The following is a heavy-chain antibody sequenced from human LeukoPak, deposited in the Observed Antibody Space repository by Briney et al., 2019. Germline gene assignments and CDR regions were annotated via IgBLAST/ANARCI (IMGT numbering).Heavy chain of an antibody. Sequence: LRLSCAASGFTFSDYYMSWIRQPPGKGLEWIGYIYYSGSTYYNPSLKSRVTISVDTSKNQFSLKLSSVTAADTAVYYCARERIAELVDYWGQGTWSPSPQ. CDR3: ARERIAELVDY. CDR2: IYYSGST. D-gene: IGHD6-13*01. V-gene: IGHV4-30-4*01. CDR1: GFTFSDYY. J-gene: IGHJ4*02.